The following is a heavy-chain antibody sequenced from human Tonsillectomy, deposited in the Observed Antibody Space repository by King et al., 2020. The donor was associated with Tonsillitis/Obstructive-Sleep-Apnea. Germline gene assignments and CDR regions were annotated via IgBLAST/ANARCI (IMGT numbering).Heavy chain of an antibody. Sequence: QLQESGPGLVKPSETLSLTCTVSGGSISSYYWSWIRQPPGKGLEWIGYIYYSGSANYNPSLKSRVTMSVDRPKNQFSLKLSSVSAADTAVYYCARDMVLEAGGDAFDIWGRGTMVTVSS. CDR2: IYYSGSA. CDR3: ARDMVLEAGGDAFDI. D-gene: IGHD2-8*01. J-gene: IGHJ3*02. V-gene: IGHV4-59*01. CDR1: GGSISSYY.